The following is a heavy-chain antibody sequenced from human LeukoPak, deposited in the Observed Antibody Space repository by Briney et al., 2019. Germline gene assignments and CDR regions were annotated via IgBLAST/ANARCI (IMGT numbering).Heavy chain of an antibody. V-gene: IGHV3-74*01. J-gene: IGHJ3*02. CDR1: GFTFSSYW. CDR2: IKNDGSTT. D-gene: IGHD3-16*02. CDR3: ARDRDYDYVWGSYRRLDAFDI. Sequence: PGGSLRLSCAASGFTFSSYWMHWVRQPPGKGLVWVSRIKNDGSTTTYADSVKGRFTISRDNAKNSLYLQMNSLRAEDTAVYYCARDRDYDYVWGSYRRLDAFDIWGQGTMVTVSS.